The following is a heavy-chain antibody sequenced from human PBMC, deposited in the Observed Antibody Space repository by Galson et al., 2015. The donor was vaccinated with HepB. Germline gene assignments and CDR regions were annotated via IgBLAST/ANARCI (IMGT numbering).Heavy chain of an antibody. D-gene: IGHD2-15*01. CDR3: ARGGYYYGMDV. J-gene: IGHJ6*02. CDR1: GGSFSGCY. Sequence: ETLSLTCAVYGGSFSGCYWSWIRQPPGKGLEWIGEINHSGSTNYNPSLKSRVTISVDTSKNQFSLKLSSVTAADTAVYYCARGGYYYGMDVWGQGTTVTVSS. V-gene: IGHV4-34*01. CDR2: INHSGST.